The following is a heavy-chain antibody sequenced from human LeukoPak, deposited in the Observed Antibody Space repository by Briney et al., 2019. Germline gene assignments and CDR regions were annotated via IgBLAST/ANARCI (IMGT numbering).Heavy chain of an antibody. CDR1: GFTFGDYA. CDR3: TKSGTAIVGTTAAYYFDY. D-gene: IGHD1-26*01. V-gene: IGHV3-49*04. Sequence: PGGSLRLSCTASGFTFGDYAMSWVRRAPGKGLEWVGFIRSKAYGGTAEYAASVKGRFTISRDDSKSIAYLQMNSLKTEDTAVYYCTKSGTAIVGTTAAYYFDYWGQGTLVTVSS. CDR2: IRSKAYGGTA. J-gene: IGHJ4*02.